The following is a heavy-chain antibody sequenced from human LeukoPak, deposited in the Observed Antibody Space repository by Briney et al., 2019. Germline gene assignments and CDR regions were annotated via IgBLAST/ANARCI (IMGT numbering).Heavy chain of an antibody. CDR1: GGSISSSSYY. D-gene: IGHD1-26*01. J-gene: IGHJ4*02. V-gene: IGHV4-39*01. CDR3: ALQVGATTGDYYFGY. CDR2: IYYSGST. Sequence: SETLSLTCTVSGGSISSSSYYWGWIRQPPGKGLEWIGSIYYSGSTYYNPSLKSRVTISVDTSKNQFSLKLSSVTAADTAVYYCALQVGATTGDYYFGYWGQGTLVTVSS.